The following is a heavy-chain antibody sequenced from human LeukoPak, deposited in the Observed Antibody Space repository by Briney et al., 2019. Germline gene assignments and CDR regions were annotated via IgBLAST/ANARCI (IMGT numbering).Heavy chain of an antibody. D-gene: IGHD2-2*01. CDR1: GGSISSGGYY. V-gene: IGHV4-31*03. J-gene: IGHJ6*02. Sequence: SETLSLTCTVSGGSISSGGYYWSWIRQHPGKGLEWIGYIYYSGSTYYNPSLKSRVTISVDTSKNQFSLKLSSVTAADTAVYYCARTVVPAAYGMDVWGQGTTVTVSS. CDR3: ARTVVPAAYGMDV. CDR2: IYYSGST.